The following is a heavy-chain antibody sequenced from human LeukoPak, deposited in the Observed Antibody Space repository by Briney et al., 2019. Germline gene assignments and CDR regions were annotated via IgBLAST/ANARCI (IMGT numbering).Heavy chain of an antibody. V-gene: IGHV3-74*01. CDR1: GFTFGSYW. CDR3: VRGGSGSSYGEFAY. Sequence: GGSLRLSCRASGFTFGSYWMHWIRQAPGEGLIWVSRIHTDGSSTNYAESMKGRFTISRDNAKNTLYLHMNSLTVEDTGVYYCVRGGSGSSYGEFAYWGQGTLVTVSS. CDR2: IHTDGSST. J-gene: IGHJ4*02. D-gene: IGHD5-18*01.